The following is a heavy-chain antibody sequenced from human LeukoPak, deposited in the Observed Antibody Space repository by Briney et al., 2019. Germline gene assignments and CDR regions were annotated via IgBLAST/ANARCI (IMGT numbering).Heavy chain of an antibody. CDR1: GGSIGSYY. D-gene: IGHD2-21*02. CDR3: AKDAESCGGSDCPRWFDP. V-gene: IGHV4-59*01. J-gene: IGHJ5*02. Sequence: SETLSLTCTVSGGSIGSYYWSWIRQPPGKGLEWIWSIDYSGRTNYNPSLKSRVTISVDTSKNQFSLKLSSVTAADTALYYCAKDAESCGGSDCPRWFDPWRQGTLVTVSS. CDR2: IDYSGRT.